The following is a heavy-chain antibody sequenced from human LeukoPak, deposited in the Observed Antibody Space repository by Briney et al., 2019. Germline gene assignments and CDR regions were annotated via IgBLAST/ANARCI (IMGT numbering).Heavy chain of an antibody. J-gene: IGHJ4*02. D-gene: IGHD2-2*01. CDR2: INHSGST. Sequence: SETLSLTCAVYGGSFSGYYWGWIRQPPGKGLEWIGEINHSGSTNYNPSLKSRVTISVDTSKNQFSLKLSSVTAADTAVYYCARAIWAYCSSTSCAFDYWGQGTLVTVSS. CDR3: ARAIWAYCSSTSCAFDY. V-gene: IGHV4-34*01. CDR1: GGSFSGYY.